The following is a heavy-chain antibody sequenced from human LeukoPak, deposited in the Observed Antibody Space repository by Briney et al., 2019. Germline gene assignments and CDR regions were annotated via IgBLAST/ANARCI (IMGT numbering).Heavy chain of an antibody. J-gene: IGHJ4*02. D-gene: IGHD1-26*01. CDR1: GFTFSSYW. Sequence: PGGSLRLSCAASGFTFSSYWMSWVRQAPGKGLEWVANIKQDGSEKNYVGSVKGRFTISRDNAKISLYLQMDSLRAEDTAVYYCARDLYSGSYYDDYWGQGTLVTVSS. CDR3: ARDLYSGSYYDDY. V-gene: IGHV3-7*01. CDR2: IKQDGSEK.